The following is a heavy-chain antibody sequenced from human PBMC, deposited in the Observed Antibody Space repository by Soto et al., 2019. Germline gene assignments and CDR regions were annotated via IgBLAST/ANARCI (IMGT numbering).Heavy chain of an antibody. CDR3: AKDRGMDPAGLIDY. Sequence: GGSLRLSCAASGFTFDDYAMHWVRQAPGKGLEWVSGISWNSGSIGYADSVKGRFTISRDNAKNSLYLQMNSLRAEDTALYYCAKDRGMDPAGLIDYWGQGTLVTVSS. J-gene: IGHJ4*02. D-gene: IGHD6-13*01. V-gene: IGHV3-9*01. CDR1: GFTFDDYA. CDR2: ISWNSGSI.